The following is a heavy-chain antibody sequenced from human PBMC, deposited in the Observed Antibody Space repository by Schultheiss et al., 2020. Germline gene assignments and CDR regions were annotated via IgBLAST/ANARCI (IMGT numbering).Heavy chain of an antibody. CDR1: GFTFSSYD. Sequence: GGSLRLSCAASGFTFSSYDMHWVRQAPGKGLEWVSSISSSSSYIYYADSVKGRFTISRDNAKNSLYLQMNSLRAEDTALYYCVRSGYDVDYFDYWGQGTLVTVAS. D-gene: IGHD5-12*01. CDR2: ISSSSSYI. J-gene: IGHJ4*02. CDR3: VRSGYDVDYFDY. V-gene: IGHV3-21*04.